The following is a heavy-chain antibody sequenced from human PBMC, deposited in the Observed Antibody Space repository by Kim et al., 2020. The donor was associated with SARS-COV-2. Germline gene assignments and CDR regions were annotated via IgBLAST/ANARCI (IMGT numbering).Heavy chain of an antibody. CDR3: ARGIAGDV. V-gene: IGHV3-7*03. CDR1: GFTFSSYW. J-gene: IGHJ3*01. Sequence: GGSLRLSCTASGFTFSSYWMNWVRQAPGKGMEWVANINRDGSEKYYVDSVEGRFTISRDNTKNSVYLQMNRLRAEDTAVYYCARGIAGDVWGQGTMVTVSS. D-gene: IGHD6-13*01. CDR2: INRDGSEK.